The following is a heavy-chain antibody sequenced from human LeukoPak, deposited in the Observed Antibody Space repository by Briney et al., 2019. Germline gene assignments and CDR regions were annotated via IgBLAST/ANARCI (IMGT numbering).Heavy chain of an antibody. J-gene: IGHJ6*02. Sequence: GGSLRLSCAASGFTFSSYSMNWVRQAPGKGLEWVSSISSSSSYIYYADSVKGRFTISRDNAKNSLYLQMNSLRAEDTAVYYWARDRTSCLGCMDVWGQGTTVTVSS. CDR1: GFTFSSYS. V-gene: IGHV3-21*01. D-gene: IGHD2-2*01. CDR2: ISSSSSYI. CDR3: ARDRTSCLGCMDV.